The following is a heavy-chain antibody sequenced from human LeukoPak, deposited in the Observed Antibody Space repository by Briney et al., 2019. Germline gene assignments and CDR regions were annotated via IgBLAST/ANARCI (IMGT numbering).Heavy chain of an antibody. J-gene: IGHJ6*03. CDR1: GYSIRSGYY. Sequence: SVTLSLTCSVSGYSIRSGYYWGWIRQPPGKGLEWIGSIYYSGSTYYNPSLKSRVTISVDTSKNQFSLQLSSVTAADTPVYHCASQPGYRRGWYYYYYYMDVWGKGTTVTVSS. CDR2: IYYSGST. D-gene: IGHD6-19*01. CDR3: ASQPGYRRGWYYYYYYMDV. V-gene: IGHV4-38-2*02.